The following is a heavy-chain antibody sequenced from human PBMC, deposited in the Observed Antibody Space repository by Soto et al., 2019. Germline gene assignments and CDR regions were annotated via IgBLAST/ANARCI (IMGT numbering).Heavy chain of an antibody. CDR1: GGSISSYY. CDR2: IYYSGST. CDR3: ARDGGYYDSSGYH. Sequence: QVQLQESGPGLVKPSETLSLTCTVSGGSISSYYWSWIRQPPGKGLEWIGYIYYSGSTYYNPSLKSRVTISVDTSKNQFSLKLSSVTAADTAVYYCARDGGYYDSSGYHWGQGTLVTVSS. J-gene: IGHJ4*02. V-gene: IGHV4-59*12. D-gene: IGHD3-22*01.